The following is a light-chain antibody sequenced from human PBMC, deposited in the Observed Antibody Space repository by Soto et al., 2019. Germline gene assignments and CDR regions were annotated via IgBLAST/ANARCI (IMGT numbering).Light chain of an antibody. CDR1: QSVLYSSNHKNY. Sequence: DIVMTQSPDSLAVSLGERATINCKSSQSVLYSSNHKNYLAWYQQRPAQPPKLRLYWASTRESGVPDRFSGSGSGTDFTLTITSLQSEDVAVYYCQQYESTPPTFGQGTKLEIK. V-gene: IGKV4-1*01. CDR3: QQYESTPPT. J-gene: IGKJ2*01. CDR2: WAS.